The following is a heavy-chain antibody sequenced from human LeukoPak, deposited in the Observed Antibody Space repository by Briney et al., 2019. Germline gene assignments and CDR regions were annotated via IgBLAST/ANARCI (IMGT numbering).Heavy chain of an antibody. CDR3: AKNRYSSGWYYFDY. J-gene: IGHJ4*02. D-gene: IGHD6-19*01. V-gene: IGHV3-23*01. CDR1: GFTFGSYA. CDR2: TSGSGSST. Sequence: GGSLRLSCAASGFTFGSYAMSWVRQAPGKGLEWVSGTSGSGSSTYYADSVKGRFTISRDSSKNTLYLQMNSLRAEDTAVYYCAKNRYSSGWYYFDYWGQGTLVTVSS.